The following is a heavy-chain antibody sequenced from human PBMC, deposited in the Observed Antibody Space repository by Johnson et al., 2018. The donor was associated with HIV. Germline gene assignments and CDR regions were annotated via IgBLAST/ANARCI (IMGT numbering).Heavy chain of an antibody. J-gene: IGHJ3*01. CDR1: GFTFSNAW. V-gene: IGHV3-15*01. CDR3: TTVADTSGYYPIKPFDDAFDL. CDR2: IKSKTDGGTT. Sequence: VQLVESGGGLVKPGGSLRLSCAASGFTFSNAWMTWVRQAPGKGLAWVGRIKSKTDGGTTDYVAPVKGSFTISRDESQNTVYLEMNSLKTEDTAVYYCTTVADTSGYYPIKPFDDAFDLWGQGAMVTVSS. D-gene: IGHD3-22*01.